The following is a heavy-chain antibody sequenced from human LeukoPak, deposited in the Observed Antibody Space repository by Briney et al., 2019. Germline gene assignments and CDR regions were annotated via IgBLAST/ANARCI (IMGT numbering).Heavy chain of an antibody. Sequence: GGSLRLSCAATGFTFNKYWMSWVRQATGKGLECVAKINEDGSEAHYVDSVKGRFTISRDNAKKSLYLQMNSLRAEDTAFYHCARVHYYDSSAYYPLDYWGRGTLVTVSS. J-gene: IGHJ4*02. CDR1: GFTFNKYW. CDR3: ARVHYYDSSAYYPLDY. D-gene: IGHD3-22*01. CDR2: INEDGSEA. V-gene: IGHV3-7*03.